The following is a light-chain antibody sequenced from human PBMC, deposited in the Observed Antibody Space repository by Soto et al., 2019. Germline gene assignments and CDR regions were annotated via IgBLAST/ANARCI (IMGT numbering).Light chain of an antibody. CDR3: QQYYSTSLT. V-gene: IGKV4-1*01. CDR2: WAS. J-gene: IGKJ4*01. Sequence: DIVMTQSPDSLAVSLGERATINCKSSQSVLYSSNNKNYLAWYQQKPGQPPKLLIYWASTRESGVPDRFSASGSGTDFTLTISSLQAEDVEVYYCQQYYSTSLTFGGGTKVEIK. CDR1: QSVLYSSNNKNY.